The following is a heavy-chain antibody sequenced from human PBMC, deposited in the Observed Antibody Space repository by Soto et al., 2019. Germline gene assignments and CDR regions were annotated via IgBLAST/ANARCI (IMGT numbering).Heavy chain of an antibody. Sequence: GGSLRLSCAASGFTFDDYTMHWVRQAPGKGLEWVSLISWDGYSTYYADSVKGRFTISRDNSKNSLYLQMNSLRTEDTALYYCTKDTRGSGYSYGLLPMDVWGQGTTGAVSS. CDR3: TKDTRGSGYSYGLLPMDV. CDR1: GFTFDDYT. CDR2: ISWDGYST. V-gene: IGHV3-43*01. D-gene: IGHD5-18*01. J-gene: IGHJ6*02.